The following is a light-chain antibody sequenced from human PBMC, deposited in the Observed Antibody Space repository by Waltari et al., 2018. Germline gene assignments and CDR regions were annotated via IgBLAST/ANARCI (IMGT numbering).Light chain of an antibody. Sequence: QSVLTQPPSVSGTPGQRVTISRPGGSSNIGSYAVNWYQQFPGTAPKLLIYYNNQRPSGVPDRFSGSKSGTSASLAISGLQSADEAYYHCSAWDDSLNAWVFGGGTRLTVL. CDR1: SSNIGSYA. V-gene: IGLV1-44*01. J-gene: IGLJ3*02. CDR3: SAWDDSLNAWV. CDR2: YNN.